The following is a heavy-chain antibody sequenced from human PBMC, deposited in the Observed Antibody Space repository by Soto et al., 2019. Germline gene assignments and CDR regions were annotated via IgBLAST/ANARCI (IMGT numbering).Heavy chain of an antibody. Sequence: GGSLRLSGGTSGFMLEDYSMHLVRQAPGKGLGWVSGINWNGVDKGYADSVLGRFTRSRENAKKSLFLDMNYLRPDDTDLYFCAPDADRLAELWGYFQNWRQCT. CDR3: APDADRLAELWGYFQN. V-gene: IGHV3-9*01. CDR2: INWNGVDK. D-gene: IGHD3-16*01. CDR1: GFMLEDYS. J-gene: IGHJ1*01.